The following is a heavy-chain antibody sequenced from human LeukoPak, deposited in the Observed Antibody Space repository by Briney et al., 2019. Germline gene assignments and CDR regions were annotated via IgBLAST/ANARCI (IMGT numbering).Heavy chain of an antibody. V-gene: IGHV1-2*02. J-gene: IGHJ4*02. Sequence: ASVTVSCTASGYTFTGYYMHWVRQAPGQGLEWMGWINPNSGGTNYAQKFQGRVTMTRDTSISTAYMELSRLRSDDTAVYYCARGNVGYCTNGVCYKGYVDYWGQGTLVTVSS. CDR1: GYTFTGYY. CDR3: ARGNVGYCTNGVCYKGYVDY. D-gene: IGHD2-8*01. CDR2: INPNSGGT.